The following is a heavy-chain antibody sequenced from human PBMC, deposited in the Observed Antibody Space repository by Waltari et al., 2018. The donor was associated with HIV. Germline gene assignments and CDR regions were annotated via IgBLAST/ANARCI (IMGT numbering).Heavy chain of an antibody. J-gene: IGHJ4*02. Sequence: EVQLVESGGGLVKPGGSLNLSCAASGFTFSDYSMNWVRQAPGKGLEWVSSISSSSTYIYYADSVKGRFTISRDNAQNSLYLQMNSLRAEDTAVYFCTRFQDYYDSSGYDYWGQGTLVTVSS. D-gene: IGHD3-22*01. V-gene: IGHV3-21*01. CDR2: ISSSSTYI. CDR1: GFTFSDYS. CDR3: TRFQDYYDSSGYDY.